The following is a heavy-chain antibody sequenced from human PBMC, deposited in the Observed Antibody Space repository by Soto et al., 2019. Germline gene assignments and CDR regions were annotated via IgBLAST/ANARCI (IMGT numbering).Heavy chain of an antibody. J-gene: IGHJ6*02. V-gene: IGHV3-23*01. CDR1: GFTFSSYS. CDR3: AKEGAGDFWSGYYYYYYYGMDV. Sequence: GESLKISCAASGFTFSSYSMNWVRQAPGKGLEWVSSISSSGGSTYYADSVKGRFTISRDNSKNTLYLQMNSLRAEDTAVYYCAKEGAGDFWSGYYYYYYYGMDVWGQGTTVTVSS. D-gene: IGHD3-3*01. CDR2: ISSSGGST.